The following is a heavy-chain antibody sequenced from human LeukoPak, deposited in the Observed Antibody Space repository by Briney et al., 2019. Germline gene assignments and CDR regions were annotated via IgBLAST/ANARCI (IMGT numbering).Heavy chain of an antibody. Sequence: PGGSLRLSCAASGFTFSNYWMHWVRQAPGKGLEWVSYISSSSSTIYYADSVKGRFTISRDNAKNSLYLQMNSLRAEDTAVYYCATTVTTNYFDYWGQGTLVTVSS. D-gene: IGHD4-17*01. J-gene: IGHJ4*02. CDR2: ISSSSSTI. CDR3: ATTVTTNYFDY. V-gene: IGHV3-48*01. CDR1: GFTFSNYW.